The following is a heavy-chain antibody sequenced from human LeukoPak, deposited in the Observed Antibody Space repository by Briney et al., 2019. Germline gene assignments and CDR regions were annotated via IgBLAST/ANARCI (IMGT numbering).Heavy chain of an antibody. J-gene: IGHJ3*02. CDR2: IYYSGST. CDR1: GGSISSYY. Sequence: SETLSLTCTVSGGSISSYYWSWIRQHPGKGLEWIGYIYYSGSTNYNPSLKSRVTISVDTSKNQFSLKLSSVTAADTAVYYCARGLFRDAFDIWGQGTMVTVSS. V-gene: IGHV4-59*01. CDR3: ARGLFRDAFDI.